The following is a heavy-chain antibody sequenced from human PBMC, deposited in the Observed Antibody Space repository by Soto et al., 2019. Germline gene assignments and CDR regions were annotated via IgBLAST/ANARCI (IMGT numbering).Heavy chain of an antibody. J-gene: IGHJ6*02. V-gene: IGHV1-2*02. CDR2: INPNSGGT. CDR3: AREMTTVSHYYYYGMDV. CDR1: GYTFTGYY. D-gene: IGHD4-17*01. Sequence: GASVKVSCKASGYTFTGYYMHWVRQAPGQGLEWMGWINPNSGGTNYAQKFQGRVTMTRDTSISTAYMELSRLRSDDTAVYYCAREMTTVSHYYYYGMDVWGQGTTVTVSS.